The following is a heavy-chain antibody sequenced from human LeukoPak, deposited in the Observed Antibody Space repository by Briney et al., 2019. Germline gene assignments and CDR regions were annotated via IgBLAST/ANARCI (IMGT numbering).Heavy chain of an antibody. D-gene: IGHD2-8*02. V-gene: IGHV3-7*01. CDR3: ERGGSWSWDN. CDR2: IKADGSEK. CDR1: GFTVSSDW. Sequence: PGPSLRLSCVASGFTVSSDWMKSVRQAPGKGQEWVAIIKADGSEKFYADSVRGRFTIYRDNAKNSLYLQSNSLRADDTAVYYCERGGSWSWDNWGQGTLVTVSS. J-gene: IGHJ4*02.